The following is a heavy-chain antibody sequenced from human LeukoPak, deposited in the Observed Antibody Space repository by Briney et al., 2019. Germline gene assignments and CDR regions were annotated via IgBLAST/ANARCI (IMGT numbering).Heavy chain of an antibody. J-gene: IGHJ1*01. CDR2: ISGSNGKA. D-gene: IGHD4-17*01. CDR3: ARDDCGESVSYFLH. V-gene: IGHV1-18*04. Sequence: GASVRVSCMASGYTFTGYFMHWVRQAPGQGLEWMGWISGSNGKAHYAQQFQGRVPMPTHPSTSTAYMELRSLRSDNTAVYHCARDDCGESVSYFLHWGQGTLVIVSS. CDR1: GYTFTGYF.